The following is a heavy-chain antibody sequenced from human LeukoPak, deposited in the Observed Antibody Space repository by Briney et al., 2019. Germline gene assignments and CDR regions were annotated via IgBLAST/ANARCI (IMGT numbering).Heavy chain of an antibody. Sequence: PGGSLRRSCAASGLTFSSYEMNWVRQAPGKGLEWVSYISSSSSTIYYADSVKGRFTISRDNAKNSLYLQMNSLRAEDTAVYYCAELGITMIGGVWGKGTTVTISS. CDR3: AELGITMIGGV. CDR2: ISSSSSTI. J-gene: IGHJ6*04. D-gene: IGHD3-10*02. V-gene: IGHV3-48*03. CDR1: GLTFSSYE.